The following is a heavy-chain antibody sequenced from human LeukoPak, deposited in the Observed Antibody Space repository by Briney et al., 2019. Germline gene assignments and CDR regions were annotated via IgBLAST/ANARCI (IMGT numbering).Heavy chain of an antibody. J-gene: IGHJ6*03. CDR1: GGSISSYY. CDR2: IYYSGST. V-gene: IGHV4-59*01. CDR3: ARERVEEYCSGGSCQYYYYYYMDV. D-gene: IGHD2-15*01. Sequence: SETLSLTCTVSGGSISSYYWSWVRQPPGKGLEWIGYIYYSGSTNYNPSLKSRVTISVDTSKNQFSLKLSSVTAADTAVYYCARERVEEYCSGGSCQYYYYYYMDVWGKGTTVTISS.